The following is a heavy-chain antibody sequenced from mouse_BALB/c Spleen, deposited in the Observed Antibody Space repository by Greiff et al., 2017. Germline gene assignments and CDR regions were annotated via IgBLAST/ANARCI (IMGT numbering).Heavy chain of an antibody. CDR1: GFTFTDYY. CDR2: IRNKANGYTT. J-gene: IGHJ2*01. CDR3: SRDDFYLYYFYY. D-gene: IGHD1-1*01. V-gene: IGHV7-3*02. Sequence: EVKLVESGGGLVQPGGSLRLSCATSGFTFTDYYMSWVRQPPGKALEWLGFIRNKANGYTTEYSASVKGRFTISRDNSQSILYLQMNTLRAEDSATYYCSRDDFYLYYFYYWRQGTTLTVSS.